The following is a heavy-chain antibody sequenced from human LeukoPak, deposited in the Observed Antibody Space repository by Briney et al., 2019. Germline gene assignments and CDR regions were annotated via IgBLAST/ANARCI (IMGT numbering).Heavy chain of an antibody. Sequence: GGSLRLSCAASEFTFSSYAMHWVRQAPGKGLEWVAVISYDGRNKYYADSVKGRFTISRDNSKNTLYLQMNSLRAEDTAVYYCAKFRSWGDAFDIWGQGTMVTVSS. D-gene: IGHD3-10*01. CDR3: AKFRSWGDAFDI. CDR2: ISYDGRNK. V-gene: IGHV3-30-3*02. CDR1: EFTFSSYA. J-gene: IGHJ3*02.